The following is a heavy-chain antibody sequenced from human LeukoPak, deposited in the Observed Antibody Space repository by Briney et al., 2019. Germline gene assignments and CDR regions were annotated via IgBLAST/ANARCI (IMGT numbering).Heavy chain of an antibody. CDR2: INLNSGGT. CDR1: GYTFTGYY. CDR3: ARAMVRGVQGYYYGMDV. D-gene: IGHD3-10*01. Sequence: ASVKVSCKASGYTFTGYYMRWVRQAPGQGLEWMGWINLNSGGTNYAQKFQGRVTMTRDTSISTAYMELSRLRSDDTAVYYCARAMVRGVQGYYYGMDVWGQGTTVTVSS. V-gene: IGHV1-2*02. J-gene: IGHJ6*02.